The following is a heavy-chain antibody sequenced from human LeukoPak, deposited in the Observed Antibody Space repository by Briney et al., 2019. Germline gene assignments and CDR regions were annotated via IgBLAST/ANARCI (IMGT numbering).Heavy chain of an antibody. CDR3: AIVGVSHAFDI. V-gene: IGHV4-4*02. D-gene: IGHD3-3*01. Sequence: SETLSLTCAVSGGSISSSNWWSWVRQPPGKGLEWIGEIYHSGSTNYNPSLKSRVTISVDKSKNQFSLKLRSVNAADTAVYYCAIVGVSHAFDIWGQGTMVTVSS. CDR2: IYHSGST. CDR1: GGSISSSNW. J-gene: IGHJ3*02.